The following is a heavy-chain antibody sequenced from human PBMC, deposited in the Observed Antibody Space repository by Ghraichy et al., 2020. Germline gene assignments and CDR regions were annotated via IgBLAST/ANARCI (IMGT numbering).Heavy chain of an antibody. CDR2: ISAYNGNT. V-gene: IGHV1-18*01. Sequence: ASVKVSCKASGYTFTSYGISLVRQAPGQGLEWMGWISAYNGNTNYAQKLQGRVTMTTDTSTSTAYMELRSLRSDDTAVYYCARDRKRRDGYKRYDAFDIWGQGTMVTVSS. J-gene: IGHJ3*02. D-gene: IGHD5-24*01. CDR3: ARDRKRRDGYKRYDAFDI. CDR1: GYTFTSYG.